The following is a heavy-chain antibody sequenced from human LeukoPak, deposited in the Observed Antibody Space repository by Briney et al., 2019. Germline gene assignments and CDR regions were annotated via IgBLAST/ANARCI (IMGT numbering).Heavy chain of an antibody. CDR1: GGTFSSYA. J-gene: IGHJ3*02. D-gene: IGHD5-18*01. Sequence: ASVKVSCKASGGTFSSYAISWVRQAPGQGLEWMGGIIPIFGTANYAQKFQGRVTITADESTSTACMELSSLRSEDTVVYYCARDPDTAMGGAAFDIWGQGTMVTVSS. CDR2: IIPIFGTA. CDR3: ARDPDTAMGGAAFDI. V-gene: IGHV1-69*01.